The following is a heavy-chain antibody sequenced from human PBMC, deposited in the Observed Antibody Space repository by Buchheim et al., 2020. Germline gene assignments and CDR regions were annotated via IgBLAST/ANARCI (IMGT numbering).Heavy chain of an antibody. J-gene: IGHJ4*02. V-gene: IGHV3-30*04. CDR3: AGGGISVAGFFDY. Sequence: QVQLVESGGGVVQPGGSLRLSCGASGFTFSSYAIHWVRRAPGKGLEWLALTSYDGNNRKYADSVKGRFTISRDNSKNTVSLQMSSLRAEDTAVYFCAGGGISVAGFFDYWGRGT. D-gene: IGHD6-13*01. CDR2: TSYDGNNR. CDR1: GFTFSSYA.